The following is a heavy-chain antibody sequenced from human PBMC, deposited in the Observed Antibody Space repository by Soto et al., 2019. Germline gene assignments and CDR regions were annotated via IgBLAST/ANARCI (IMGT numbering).Heavy chain of an antibody. CDR3: ARSSSSWAPPGAFDI. CDR2: FDPEDGET. CDR1: GYTLTELS. D-gene: IGHD6-13*01. Sequence: ASVKVSCKVSGYTLTELSMHWVRQAPGKGLEWMGGFDPEDGETIYAQKFQGRVTMTEDTSTDTAYMELSSLRSDDTAVYYCARSSSSWAPPGAFDIWGQGTMVTVSS. J-gene: IGHJ3*02. V-gene: IGHV1-24*01.